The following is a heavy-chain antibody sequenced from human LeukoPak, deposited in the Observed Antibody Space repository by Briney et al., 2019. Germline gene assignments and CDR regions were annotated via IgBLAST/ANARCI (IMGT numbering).Heavy chain of an antibody. V-gene: IGHV3-9*03. CDR2: ISWNSGSI. CDR3: AKGSSSSWYIDAFDI. Sequence: GRSLRLSCAASGFTFDDYAMHWVRQAPGKGLEWVSGISWNSGSIGYADSVKGRFTISRDNAKNSLYLQMNSLRAEDMVLYYCAKGSSSSWYIDAFDIWGQGTMVTVSS. D-gene: IGHD6-13*01. CDR1: GFTFDDYA. J-gene: IGHJ3*02.